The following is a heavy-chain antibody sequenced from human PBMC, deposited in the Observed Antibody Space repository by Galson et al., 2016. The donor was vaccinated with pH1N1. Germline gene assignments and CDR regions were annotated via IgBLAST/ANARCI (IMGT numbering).Heavy chain of an antibody. CDR2: IYYSGST. CDR1: GGSISSYY. Sequence: ETLSLTCTVSGGSISSYYWSWIRQPPGKGLEWIGYIYYSGSTNYNPSLKSRVTISVDTSKNQFSLKLSSVTAADTAVYYCARAPSATEDWGYDFDYWGQGTLVTVSS. J-gene: IGHJ4*02. CDR3: ARAPSATEDWGYDFDY. V-gene: IGHV4-59*01. D-gene: IGHD2-2*01.